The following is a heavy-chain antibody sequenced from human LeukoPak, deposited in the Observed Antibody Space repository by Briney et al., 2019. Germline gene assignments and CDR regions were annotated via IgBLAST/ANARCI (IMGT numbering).Heavy chain of an antibody. J-gene: IGHJ6*02. V-gene: IGHV1-8*01. CDR2: MNPNSGNT. CDR3: ARGARKSSQWLRRNYYGMDV. Sequence: GASVKVSCKASGYTFTSYDINWVRQATGQGLEWMGWMNPNSGNTGYVQKFQGRVTMTRNTSISTAYMELSSLRSEDTAVYYCARGARKSSQWLRRNYYGMDVWGQGTTVTVSS. CDR1: GYTFTSYD. D-gene: IGHD5-12*01.